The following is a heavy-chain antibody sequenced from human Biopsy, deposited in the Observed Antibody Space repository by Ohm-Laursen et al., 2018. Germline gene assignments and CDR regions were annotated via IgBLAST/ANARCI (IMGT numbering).Heavy chain of an antibody. Sequence: GTLSLTCPVSGGSINSYYWNWIRQSPGKGLEWIGFIYYTGHTNYNPSLKSRATISVDTSKNQFSLKVISVTAEDTAVYYCARLTGDPSYWGQGPLVTVSS. CDR1: GGSINSYY. D-gene: IGHD7-27*01. CDR2: IYYTGHT. J-gene: IGHJ4*02. V-gene: IGHV4-59*01. CDR3: ARLTGDPSY.